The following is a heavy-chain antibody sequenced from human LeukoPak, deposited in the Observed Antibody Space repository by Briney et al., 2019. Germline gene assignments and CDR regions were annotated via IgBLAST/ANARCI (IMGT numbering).Heavy chain of an antibody. J-gene: IGHJ4*02. CDR2: INGDGSST. V-gene: IGHV3-74*01. CDR3: ARGSYGFGNFDY. D-gene: IGHD5-18*01. Sequence: GGSLRLSCEASGLTVSSSWMHWVRQTPGKGLVWVSRINGDGSSTSYADSVKGRFTISKDNAKNTLYLQMNSLGVEDTAVYYCARGSYGFGNFDYWGQGTLVTVSS. CDR1: GLTVSSSW.